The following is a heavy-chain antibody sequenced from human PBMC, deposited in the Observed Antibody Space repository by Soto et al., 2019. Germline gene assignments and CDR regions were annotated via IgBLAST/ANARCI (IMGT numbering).Heavy chain of an antibody. CDR3: ARGIATLPVFAFDI. Sequence: TGPTLVNPTQTLTLTCSFSGFSLSTSGVGVGWIRQSPGKALEWLALIYGSGDEHYRPSLKSRLSIPKDTSKNHVVIIMTDMHPVEKAIYYCARGIATLPVFAFDIWGQRTMVT. V-gene: IGHV2-5*01. CDR2: IYGSGDE. CDR1: GFSLSTSGVG. D-gene: IGHD6-13*01. J-gene: IGHJ3*02.